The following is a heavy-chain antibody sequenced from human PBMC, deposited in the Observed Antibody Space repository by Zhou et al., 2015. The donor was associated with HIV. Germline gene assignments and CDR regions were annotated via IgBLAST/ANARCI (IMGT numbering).Heavy chain of an antibody. CDR2: ISKSGDTI. CDR3: ARVITFRFMEWSRGYFDS. Sequence: QVQLVDSGGGLVKPGGSLRLSCAASGFTFSDFYMSWIRQAPGKGLEWVSYISKSGDTIFYTDSVKGRFTISRDNAKNSLYLQMNSLRVEDTAMYYCARVITFRFMEWSRGYFDSWGQGTFVSVSS. J-gene: IGHJ4*02. CDR1: GFTFSDFY. V-gene: IGHV3-11*01. D-gene: IGHD3-3*01.